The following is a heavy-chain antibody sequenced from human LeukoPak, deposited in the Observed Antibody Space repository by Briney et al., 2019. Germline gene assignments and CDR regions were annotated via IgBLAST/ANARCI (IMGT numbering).Heavy chain of an antibody. J-gene: IGHJ4*02. CDR2: ISGSGGST. CDR3: ARGGAVAGNNYFDY. Sequence: PGGSLRLSCAASGFTFSSYAMSWVRQAPGKGLEWVSAISGSGGSTYYADSVKGRFTISRDNSKNTLFLQMNSLRAEDTAVYYCARGGAVAGNNYFDYWGQGTLVAVSS. D-gene: IGHD6-19*01. V-gene: IGHV3-23*01. CDR1: GFTFSSYA.